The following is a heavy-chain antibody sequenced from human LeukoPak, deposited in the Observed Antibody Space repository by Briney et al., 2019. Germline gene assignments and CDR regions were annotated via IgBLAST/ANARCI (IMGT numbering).Heavy chain of an antibody. J-gene: IGHJ6*02. CDR3: ARVKLRSCSGGSCPKDYYYYGMDV. Sequence: GGSLRLSCAASGFTFSSYAMTWVRQAPGKGLEWVSGIRGSGRTTYYADSVKGRLTISRDNSKNRRYLQMNSLRAEDTAVYYCARVKLRSCSGGSCPKDYYYYGMDVWGQGTTVTVSS. CDR2: IRGSGRTT. D-gene: IGHD2-15*01. V-gene: IGHV3-23*01. CDR1: GFTFSSYA.